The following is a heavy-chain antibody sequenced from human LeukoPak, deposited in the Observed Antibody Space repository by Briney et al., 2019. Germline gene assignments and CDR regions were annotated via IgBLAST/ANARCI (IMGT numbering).Heavy chain of an antibody. CDR3: ARDSMVRGVIILFDY. CDR2: IYTSGST. V-gene: IGHV4-61*02. Sequence: SETLSLTCTVSGDSISSSSSYWGWIRQPAGKGLEWIGRIYTSGSTNYNPSLKSRVTMSVDTSKNQFSLKLSSVTAADTAVYYCARDSMVRGVIILFDYWGQGTLVTVSS. D-gene: IGHD3-10*01. J-gene: IGHJ4*02. CDR1: GDSISSSSSY.